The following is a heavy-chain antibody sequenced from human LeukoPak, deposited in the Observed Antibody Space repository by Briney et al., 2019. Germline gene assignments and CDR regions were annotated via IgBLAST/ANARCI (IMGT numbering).Heavy chain of an antibody. V-gene: IGHV3-7*01. J-gene: IGHJ3*02. Sequence: PGGSLRLSCAASGFTFSSYWMSWVCQAPGKGLEWVANIKQDESEKYYVDSVKDRFTISRDNAKNSLYLQMNSLRAEDTAVYYCAKDYSGYDEGDAFDIWGQGTMVTVSS. CDR3: AKDYSGYDEGDAFDI. D-gene: IGHD5-12*01. CDR1: GFTFSSYW. CDR2: IKQDESEK.